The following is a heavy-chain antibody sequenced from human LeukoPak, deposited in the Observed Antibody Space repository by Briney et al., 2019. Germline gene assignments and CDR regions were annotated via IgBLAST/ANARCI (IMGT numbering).Heavy chain of an antibody. Sequence: PGGSLRLSCAASGFIFSDHYMDWVRQAPGEGLEWVGRTRIKANSYTTEFAASVKGRFTISRDDSKKSLYLQMNSLKTEDTAIYYCTAAFYYSPTYYLDYWGQGTLVTVSS. CDR3: TAAFYYSPTYYLDY. D-gene: IGHD2/OR15-2a*01. CDR2: TRIKANSYTT. CDR1: GFIFSDHY. V-gene: IGHV3-72*01. J-gene: IGHJ4*02.